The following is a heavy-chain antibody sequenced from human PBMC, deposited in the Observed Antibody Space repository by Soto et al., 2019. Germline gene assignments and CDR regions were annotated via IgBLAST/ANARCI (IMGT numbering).Heavy chain of an antibody. V-gene: IGHV6-1*01. J-gene: IGHJ5*01. CDR3: ARLVGNSWLDS. CDR1: GNSVSTNSAT. CDR2: TYYRSKWYN. Sequence: SHTLSLPCGISGNSVSTNSATWDFSIQSPSRGLEWLGRTYYRSKWYNDYAVSVKGRITINPDTSNNQFSLQLNSVTPDDTAVYYCARLVGNSWLDSWGQGTLVTVSS. D-gene: IGHD2-2*01.